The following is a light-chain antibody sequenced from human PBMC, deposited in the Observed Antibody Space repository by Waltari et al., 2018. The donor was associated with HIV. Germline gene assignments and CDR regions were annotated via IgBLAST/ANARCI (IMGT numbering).Light chain of an antibody. V-gene: IGLV1-47*01. CDR3: AAWDDSLSGYV. J-gene: IGLJ1*01. Sequence: QSVLTQPPSASGTPGQRVTISCSGSSSSIGSNYVYWYQQLPGTAPKLLIYRNNQRPSWVPDRFSGSKSGTAASLAISGLRSEDEAEYYCAAWDDSLSGYVFGTGTKVTVL. CDR2: RNN. CDR1: SSSIGSNY.